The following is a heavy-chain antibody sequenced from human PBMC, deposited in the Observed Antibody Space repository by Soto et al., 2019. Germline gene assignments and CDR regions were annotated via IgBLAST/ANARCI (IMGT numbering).Heavy chain of an antibody. CDR2: IIPFHGVT. J-gene: IGHJ4*02. CDR3: TRDWEITVSTWSFGGF. Sequence: QVQLVQSGAEVKKPGSSVKVSCKASGGTFSPYTINWVRQAPGQGLEWMGRIIPFHGVTNYAQKFQPRVTITADKSTSTAYMELSGLIFEDTAMYYCTRDWEITVSTWSFGGFWGRGTLVTVSS. V-gene: IGHV1-69*08. D-gene: IGHD3-10*01. CDR1: GGTFSPYT.